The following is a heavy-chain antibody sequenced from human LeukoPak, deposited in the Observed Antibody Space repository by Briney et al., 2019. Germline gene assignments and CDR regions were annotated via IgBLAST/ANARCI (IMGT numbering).Heavy chain of an antibody. CDR2: VSYSGGT. D-gene: IGHD3-3*01. CDR1: GASVSSHY. V-gene: IGHV4-59*02. CDR3: ARLPTYYDFWSPPDY. J-gene: IGHJ4*02. Sequence: SETLSLTCTVSGASVSSHYWSWIRQPPGKGLEWIGYVSYSGGTNYNPSLKSRVTISLDTSKDQFSLRLNSVTAADTAVYYCARLPTYYDFWSPPDYWGQGTLVTVSS.